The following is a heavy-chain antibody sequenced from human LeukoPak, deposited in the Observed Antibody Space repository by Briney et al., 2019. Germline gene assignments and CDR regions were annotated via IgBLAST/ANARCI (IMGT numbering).Heavy chain of an antibody. Sequence: PSETLSLTCTVSGVSISSGGYYWSWVRQHPGKGLEWIGYIYYSGSTYYNPSLKSRVTISVDTSKNQFSLKLSSVTAADTAVYYCARATAQQLVPDWGQGTLVTVSS. V-gene: IGHV4-31*03. D-gene: IGHD6-13*01. CDR3: ARATAQQLVPD. CDR1: GVSISSGGYY. J-gene: IGHJ4*02. CDR2: IYYSGST.